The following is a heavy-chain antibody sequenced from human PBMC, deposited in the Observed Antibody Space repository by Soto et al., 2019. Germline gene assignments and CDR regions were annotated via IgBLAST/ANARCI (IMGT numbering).Heavy chain of an antibody. Sequence: EVQLVESGGGLVQPGWSLRLSCAASGFSLSDHYIDWVRQAPGKGLEWVGRSRDKAQGYSTEYAASVKGRFTTSRDDSKTSVLLQMNSLKTEDTAVYYCVRAMYYTDSSGYTRCFAYWGQGTLVTVSS. CDR1: GFSLSDHY. CDR2: SRDKAQGYST. V-gene: IGHV3-72*01. D-gene: IGHD3-22*01. J-gene: IGHJ4*02. CDR3: VRAMYYTDSSGYTRCFAY.